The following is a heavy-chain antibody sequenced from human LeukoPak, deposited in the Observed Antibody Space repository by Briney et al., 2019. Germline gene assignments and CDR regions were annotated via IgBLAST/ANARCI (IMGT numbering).Heavy chain of an antibody. CDR1: GGSISNTNW. V-gene: IGHV4-4*02. Sequence: SGTLSLTCGVSGGSISNTNWWSWFRQPPGQGLEWIGEISLTGLTHYNPSLESRVTVSLDKSKNQLSLNLTSVTAADTAVYYCSRENGAFSPFGYWGQGILVTVLS. J-gene: IGHJ4*02. CDR2: ISLTGLT. CDR3: SRENGAFSPFGY. D-gene: IGHD2-8*01.